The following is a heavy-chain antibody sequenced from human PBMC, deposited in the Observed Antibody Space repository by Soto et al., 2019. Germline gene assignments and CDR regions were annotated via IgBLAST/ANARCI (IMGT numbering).Heavy chain of an antibody. CDR1: GFTFSTYW. Sequence: PGGSLRLSCAASGFTFSTYWMSWVRQTPGKGLEWVASINEDGSERYYVDSVKGRFTISRDNAKNSLYLQMNSLRDEDTAVYYCARPEYSSSSYGMDVWGQGTTVTVSS. CDR3: ARPEYSSSSYGMDV. D-gene: IGHD6-6*01. J-gene: IGHJ6*02. CDR2: INEDGSER. V-gene: IGHV3-7*04.